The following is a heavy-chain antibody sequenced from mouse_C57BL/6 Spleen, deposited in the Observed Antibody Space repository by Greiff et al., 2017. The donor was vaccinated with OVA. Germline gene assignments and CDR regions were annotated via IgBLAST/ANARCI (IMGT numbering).Heavy chain of an antibody. CDR3: ARDRHDPYAMDY. V-gene: IGHV3-6*01. J-gene: IGHJ4*01. Sequence: VQLKESGPGLVKPSQSLSLTCSVTGYSITSGYYWNWIRQFPGNKLEWMGYISYDGSNNYNPSLKNRISITRDTSKNQFFLKLNSVTTEDTATYYCARDRHDPYAMDYWGQGTSVTVSS. CDR2: ISYDGSN. CDR1: GYSITSGYY.